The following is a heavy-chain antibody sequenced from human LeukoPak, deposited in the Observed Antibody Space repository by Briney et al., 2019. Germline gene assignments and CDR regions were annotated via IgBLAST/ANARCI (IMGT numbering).Heavy chain of an antibody. CDR3: AKLQAGYFDSSGYHFDY. D-gene: IGHD3-22*01. Sequence: AGGSLRLSRAASGFTFSSYAMSWVRQAPGKGLEWVSVMSGSGGPTYYADSVKGRFTISRGNSKNTLYLQLNSLRADDTAVYYCAKLQAGYFDSSGYHFDYWGQGTLVTVSS. CDR2: MSGSGGPT. V-gene: IGHV3-23*01. CDR1: GFTFSSYA. J-gene: IGHJ4*02.